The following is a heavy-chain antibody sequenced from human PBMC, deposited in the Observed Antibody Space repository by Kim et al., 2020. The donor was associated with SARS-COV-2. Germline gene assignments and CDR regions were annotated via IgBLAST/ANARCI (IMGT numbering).Heavy chain of an antibody. V-gene: IGHV3-33*06. J-gene: IGHJ4*02. CDR2: NK. Sequence: NKYYADSVKGRFTISRDNSKNTLYLQMNSLRAEDTAVYYCAKDYGFGIDYWGQGTLVTVSS. CDR3: AKDYGFGIDY. D-gene: IGHD3-10*01.